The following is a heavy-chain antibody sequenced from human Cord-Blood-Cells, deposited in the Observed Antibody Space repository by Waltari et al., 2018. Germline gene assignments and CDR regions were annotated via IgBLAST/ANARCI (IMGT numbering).Heavy chain of an antibody. V-gene: IGHV3-66*01. CDR2: IYSGGST. Sequence: EVQLVESGGGLVQPGGSLRLSCAASGFTVSSNYMSWVRQAPGKGVEWVSVIYSGGSTYYADSVKGRFTISRDNSKNTLYLQMNSLRAEDTAVYYCARDRGIYYFDYWGQGTLVTVSS. CDR3: ARDRGIYYFDY. CDR1: GFTVSSNY. J-gene: IGHJ4*02.